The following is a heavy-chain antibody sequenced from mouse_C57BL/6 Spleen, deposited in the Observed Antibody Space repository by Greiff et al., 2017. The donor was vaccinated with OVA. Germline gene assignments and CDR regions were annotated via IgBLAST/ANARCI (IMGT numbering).Heavy chain of an antibody. V-gene: IGHV1-63*01. CDR3: ARHSNSYFDV. CDR2: IYPGGGYT. D-gene: IGHD3-1*01. J-gene: IGHJ1*03. Sequence: VQLQQSGAELVRPGTSVKMSCKASGYTFTNYWIGWAKQRPGHGLEWIGDIYPGGGYTNYNEKFKGKATLTADKSSSTAYMQFSSLTSEDSAVYFCARHSNSYFDVWGTGTTVTVSS. CDR1: GYTFTNYW.